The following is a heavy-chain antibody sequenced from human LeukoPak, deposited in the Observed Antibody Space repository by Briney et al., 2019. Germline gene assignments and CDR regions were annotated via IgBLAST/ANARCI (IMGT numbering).Heavy chain of an antibody. Sequence: QAGGSLRLSCAASGFTFSNAWMSWVRQAPGKGLEWVANIKQDGSEKYYVDSVKGRFTISRDNAKNSLYLQMNSLRAEDTAVYYCARGDQLRSDYYYYYMDVWGKGTTVTVSS. CDR1: GFTFSNAW. CDR2: IKQDGSEK. J-gene: IGHJ6*03. V-gene: IGHV3-7*01. CDR3: ARGDQLRSDYYYYYMDV. D-gene: IGHD2-2*01.